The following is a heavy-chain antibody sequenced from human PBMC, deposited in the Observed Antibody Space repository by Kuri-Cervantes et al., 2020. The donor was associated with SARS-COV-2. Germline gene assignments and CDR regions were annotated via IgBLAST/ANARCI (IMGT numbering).Heavy chain of an antibody. V-gene: IGHV3-30-3*01. J-gene: IGHJ6*03. Sequence: LSLTCAASGFTFSSYAMHWVRQAPGKGLEWVAVISYDGSNKYYADSVKGRFTISRDNSKNTLYLQMNSLRAEDTAVYYCARAPLYYYYMDVWGKGTTVTDSS. CDR1: GFTFSSYA. CDR3: ARAPLYYYYMDV. CDR2: ISYDGSNK.